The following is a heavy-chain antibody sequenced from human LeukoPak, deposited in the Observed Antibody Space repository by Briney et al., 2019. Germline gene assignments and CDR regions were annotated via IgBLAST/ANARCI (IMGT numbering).Heavy chain of an antibody. Sequence: GASVKVSCKASGYTFTGYYMHWVRQAPGQGLEWMGWINPNSGGTNYAQKFQGRVTMTRDTSISTAYMELSRLRSDDTAVYYCARDMRSWIQLWYLDYWGQGTLVIVSS. CDR1: GYTFTGYY. D-gene: IGHD5-18*01. CDR3: ARDMRSWIQLWYLDY. V-gene: IGHV1-2*02. CDR2: INPNSGGT. J-gene: IGHJ4*02.